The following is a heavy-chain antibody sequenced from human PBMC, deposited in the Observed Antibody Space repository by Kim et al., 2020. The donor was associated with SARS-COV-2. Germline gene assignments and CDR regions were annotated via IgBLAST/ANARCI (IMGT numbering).Heavy chain of an antibody. CDR2: ISYDGSNK. D-gene: IGHD4-17*01. CDR3: ARAHGDPYYYYGMDV. V-gene: IGHV3-33*05. CDR1: GFTFSSYG. Sequence: GGSLRLSCAASGFTFSSYGMHWVRQAPGKGLEWVAVISYDGSNKYYADSVKGRFTISRDNSKNTLYLQMNSLRAEDTAVYYCARAHGDPYYYYGMDVWGQGTTVTVSS. J-gene: IGHJ6*02.